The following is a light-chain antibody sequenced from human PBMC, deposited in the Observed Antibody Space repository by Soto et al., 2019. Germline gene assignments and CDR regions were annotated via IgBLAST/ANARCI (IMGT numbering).Light chain of an antibody. CDR2: GAS. CDR3: LQDYNYPRT. CDR1: QGITND. J-gene: IGKJ1*01. Sequence: AIQMTQSPSSLSASVGERVSITCRASQGITNDLGCYQQKPGKAPKLLIYGASNLQRGVPSRFSGSGSGTDFTLTISSLQPEDFATYYCLQDYNYPRTSGQGTKVDI. V-gene: IGKV1-6*01.